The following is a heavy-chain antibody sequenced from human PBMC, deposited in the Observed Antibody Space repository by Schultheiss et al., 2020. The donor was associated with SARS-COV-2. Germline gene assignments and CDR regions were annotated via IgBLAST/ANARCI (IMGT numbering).Heavy chain of an antibody. D-gene: IGHD3-10*01. CDR3: ARFMVRPPHYYAMDV. J-gene: IGHJ6*02. CDR1: GVSISSSNYY. CDR2: IYFSGIT. Sequence: SETLSLTCTVSGVSISSSNYYWSWVRQYPGKGLEWIGYIYFSGITYYNPSLKRHSTISIDRFKNQFSLKLSSLTAADTAVYYCARFMVRPPHYYAMDVWGQGTTVTVSS. V-gene: IGHV4-31*01.